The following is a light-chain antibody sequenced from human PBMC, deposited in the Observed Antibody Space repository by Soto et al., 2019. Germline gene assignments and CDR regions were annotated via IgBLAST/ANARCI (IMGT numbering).Light chain of an antibody. J-gene: IGLJ3*02. Sequence: QSALTQPRSVSGSPGQSVTISCTGTNSDVGNYNYVSWYQQHPGKVPKLIIYDVTRRPSGVPDRFSGSKSGNTASLTISGLQAEDEADYHCCSYAGSYSSMFGGGTQLTVL. CDR1: NSDVGNYNY. CDR2: DVT. V-gene: IGLV2-11*01. CDR3: CSYAGSYSSM.